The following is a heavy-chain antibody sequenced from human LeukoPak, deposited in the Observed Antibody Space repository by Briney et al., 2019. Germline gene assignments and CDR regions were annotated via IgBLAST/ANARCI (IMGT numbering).Heavy chain of an antibody. D-gene: IGHD3-16*01. J-gene: IGHJ6*03. Sequence: SETLSLTCTVSGGSISSGSYYWSWIRQPAGKGLEWIGRIYTSGSTNYNPSLKSRVTISVDTSKNQFSLKLSSVTAADTAVYYCARRIMITFGGVRSYYYYYYMDVWGKGTTVTVSS. CDR1: GGSISSGSYY. CDR3: ARRIMITFGGVRSYYYYYYMDV. CDR2: IYTSGST. V-gene: IGHV4-61*02.